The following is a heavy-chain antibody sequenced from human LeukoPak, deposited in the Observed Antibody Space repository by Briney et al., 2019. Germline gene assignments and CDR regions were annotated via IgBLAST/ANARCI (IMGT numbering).Heavy chain of an antibody. J-gene: IGHJ6*03. CDR1: GFTFDDYG. CDR3: ARVAYCGGDCYTDYYYYYMDV. CDR2: INWNGGST. Sequence: GGSLRLSCAASGFTFDDYGMSWVSQAPGKGLEWVSGINWNGGSTGYADSVKGRFTISRDNAKNSLYLQMNSLRAEDTALYYCARVAYCGGDCYTDYYYYYMDVWGKGTTVTVSS. V-gene: IGHV3-20*04. D-gene: IGHD2-21*02.